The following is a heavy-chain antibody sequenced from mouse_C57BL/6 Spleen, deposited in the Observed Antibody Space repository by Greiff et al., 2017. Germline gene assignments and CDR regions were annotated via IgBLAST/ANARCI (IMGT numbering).Heavy chain of an antibody. CDR2: IYPGDGDT. V-gene: IGHV1-82*01. D-gene: IGHD3-3*01. CDR1: GYAFSSSW. J-gene: IGHJ2*01. CDR3: ARGGQDY. Sequence: QVQLQQSGPELVKPGASVKISCKASGYAFSSSWMNWVKQRTGKGLEWIGRIYPGDGDTNYNGKFKGKATLTADKSSSTAYMQLSSLTSEDSAVYFCARGGQDYWGQGTTLTVSS.